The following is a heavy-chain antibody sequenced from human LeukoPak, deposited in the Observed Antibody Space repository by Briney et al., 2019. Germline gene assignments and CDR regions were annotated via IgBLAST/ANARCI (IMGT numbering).Heavy chain of an antibody. CDR2: INPHSGGT. V-gene: IGHV1-2*02. Sequence: ASVKVSCKASGYTFTGYYIHWVRQAPGQGLEWMGWINPHSGGTNYAQKFQARVTMTRDTSLNTAYMELSRLRSDDTAVYYCARVPFGGYDIDYWGQGTLVTVSS. J-gene: IGHJ4*02. D-gene: IGHD5-12*01. CDR3: ARVPFGGYDIDY. CDR1: GYTFTGYY.